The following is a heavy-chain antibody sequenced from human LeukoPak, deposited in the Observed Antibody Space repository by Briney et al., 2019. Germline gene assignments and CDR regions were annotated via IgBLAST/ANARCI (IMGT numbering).Heavy chain of an antibody. D-gene: IGHD1-26*01. CDR1: GYTFTSYY. CDR3: TIGGVGATVDY. V-gene: IGHV1-46*01. Sequence: ASVKVSCKASGYTFTSYYMHWVRQAPGQGLEWMGIINPSGGSTSYAQKFQGRVTMTRDTSTSTVYMELSSLRSEDTAVYSCTIGGVGATVDYWGQGTLVTVSS. CDR2: INPSGGST. J-gene: IGHJ4*02.